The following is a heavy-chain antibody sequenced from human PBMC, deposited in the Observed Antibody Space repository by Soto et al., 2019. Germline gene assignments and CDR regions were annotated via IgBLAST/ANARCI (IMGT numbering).Heavy chain of an antibody. D-gene: IGHD3-10*01. J-gene: IGHJ6*02. CDR3: ARDLSGRADV. Sequence: GGSLRLSCVASEFTFSSYWMHWGRQVRGKGLVWVSRLNEDGSFTTYADSVKGRFTISRENAKKTLYLPLNSLSPAHPAVYYCARDLSGRADVWGQGTTLTASS. CDR1: EFTFSSYW. V-gene: IGHV3-74*01. CDR2: LNEDGSFT.